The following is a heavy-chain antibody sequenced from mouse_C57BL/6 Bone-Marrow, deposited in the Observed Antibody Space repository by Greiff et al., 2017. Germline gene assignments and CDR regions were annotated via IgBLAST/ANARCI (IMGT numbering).Heavy chain of an antibody. CDR2: IYPTSGRT. V-gene: IGHV1-55*01. CDR1: GYTFTSYW. J-gene: IGHJ2*01. CDR3: ARSGPLGRSFDY. Sequence: VQLQQPGAELVKPGASVKMSCMASGYTFTSYWITWVKQRPGQGLEWIGDIYPTSGRTNYNEKFKSKAILTVDTSSNTAYMQLSSLTSEDSAVFYCARSGPLGRSFDYWGQGTTLTVSS. D-gene: IGHD4-1*01.